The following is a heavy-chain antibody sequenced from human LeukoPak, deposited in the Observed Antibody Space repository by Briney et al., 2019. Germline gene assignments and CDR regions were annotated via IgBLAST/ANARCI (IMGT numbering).Heavy chain of an antibody. Sequence: GGSLRLSCAAPGFTFSSYAMHWVRQAPGKGLEWMAVISYDGSNKYYADSVKGRFTISRDNSKNTLYLQMNSLRAEDTAVYYCAKDGHPVSRVYGDYYYYYMDVWGKGTTVTVSS. CDR1: GFTFSSYA. J-gene: IGHJ6*03. V-gene: IGHV3-30*07. CDR3: AKDGHPVSRVYGDYYYYYMDV. D-gene: IGHD2-8*01. CDR2: ISYDGSNK.